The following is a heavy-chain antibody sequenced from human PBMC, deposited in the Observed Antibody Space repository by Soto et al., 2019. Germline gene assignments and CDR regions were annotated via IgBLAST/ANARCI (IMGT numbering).Heavy chain of an antibody. D-gene: IGHD2-2*01. CDR2: ISSNGGST. CDR3: VKMMRCSSTSCYAAFDY. Sequence: PGVSLRLSCSASGFTFGSYAMHWVRQAPGKGLEYVSAISSNGGSTYYADSVKGRFTISRDNSKNTLYLQMSSLRAEDTAVYYCVKMMRCSSTSCYAAFDYWGQGTLVTVSS. CDR1: GFTFGSYA. V-gene: IGHV3-64D*06. J-gene: IGHJ4*02.